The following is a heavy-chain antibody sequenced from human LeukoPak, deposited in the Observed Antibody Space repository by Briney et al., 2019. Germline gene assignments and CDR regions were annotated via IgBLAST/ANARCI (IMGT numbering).Heavy chain of an antibody. J-gene: IGHJ4*02. V-gene: IGHV3-23*01. CDR3: AKERYNYGQYLFDF. D-gene: IGHD5-18*01. CDR1: GFSFSSYI. CDR2: MSGSGGHT. Sequence: GGSLRLPCVGSGFSFSSYIVSWVRQAPGKGLEWVSGMSGSGGHTYYADSVKGRFTISRDNARNTVYLQMNSLRVEDTAVYYLAKERYNYGQYLFDFWGPGTLVTVSS.